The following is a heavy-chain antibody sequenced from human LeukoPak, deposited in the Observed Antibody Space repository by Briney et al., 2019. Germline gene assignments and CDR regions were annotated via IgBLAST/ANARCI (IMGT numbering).Heavy chain of an antibody. Sequence: SVKVSCKASGGTFSSYAISWVRQAPGQGLEWMGGIIPIFGTANYAQKFQGRVTITADESTSTAYMELSSLGSEDTAVYYCASPGRYCSGGSCYCLFDXXGQGTLVTV. CDR1: GGTFSSYA. CDR3: ASPGRYCSGGSCYCLFDX. CDR2: IIPIFGTA. J-gene: IGHJ4*02. V-gene: IGHV1-69*13. D-gene: IGHD2-15*01.